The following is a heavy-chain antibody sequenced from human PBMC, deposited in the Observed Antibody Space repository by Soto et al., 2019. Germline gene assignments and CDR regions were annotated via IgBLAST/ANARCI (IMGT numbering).Heavy chain of an antibody. CDR1: GYSFQYYG. CDR3: ARDRRRGDDNRGLYS. CDR2: INPANGNR. D-gene: IGHD2-8*01. J-gene: IGHJ4*02. Sequence: QVQLVQSGSQLRKPGTSVKVLCEASGYSFQYYGIHWVRQAPGQGLQWMGWINPANGNRNYAQKFEDRMTMTMHTSTNSMYLEVRRLTFDDTAIYAGARDRRRGDDNRGLYSWGQGTLVTVSS. V-gene: IGHV1-18*04.